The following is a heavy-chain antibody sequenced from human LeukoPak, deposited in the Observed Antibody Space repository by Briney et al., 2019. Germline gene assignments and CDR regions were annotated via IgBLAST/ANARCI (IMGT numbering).Heavy chain of an antibody. CDR2: IWYDGSDK. J-gene: IGHJ5*02. D-gene: IGHD1-26*01. CDR1: GFTFSNYG. Sequence: GGSLRLSCAASGFTFSNYGMHWVRQAPGKGLEWVAVIWYDGSDKYYTDSVKGRFTISRDNSKNTLYLQMNSLRAEDTAVYYCARDPGVGAIDPWGQGTLVTVSS. V-gene: IGHV3-33*01. CDR3: ARDPGVGAIDP.